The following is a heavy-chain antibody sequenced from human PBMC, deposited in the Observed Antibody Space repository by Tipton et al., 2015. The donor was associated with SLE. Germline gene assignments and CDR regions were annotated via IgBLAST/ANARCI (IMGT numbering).Heavy chain of an antibody. Sequence: SLRLSCAASGFTFSNAWMSWVRQAPGKGLEWVGRIKSKTDGGTTDYAAPVKGRFTISRDDSKNTLYLQMNSLKTEDTVVYYCTTDPFYPLLGVWGKGTTVTVSS. D-gene: IGHD2-15*01. J-gene: IGHJ6*04. CDR3: TTDPFYPLLGV. V-gene: IGHV3-15*01. CDR1: GFTFSNAW. CDR2: IKSKTDGGTT.